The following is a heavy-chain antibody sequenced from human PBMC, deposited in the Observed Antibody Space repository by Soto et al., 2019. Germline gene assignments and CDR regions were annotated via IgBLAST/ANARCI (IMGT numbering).Heavy chain of an antibody. CDR2: IYYSGSI. CDR1: CGSISSSSYY. D-gene: IGHD3-22*01. V-gene: IGHV4-39*01. Sequence: SETLSLTCTVSCGSISSSSYYWGWIRQPPGKGLEWIGSIYYSGSIYYNPSLKSRVTISVDTSKNQFSLKLSSVTAADTAVYYCASRYDSSGYYWVRYYYYGMDVWGQGTTVTVSS. CDR3: ASRYDSSGYYWVRYYYYGMDV. J-gene: IGHJ6*02.